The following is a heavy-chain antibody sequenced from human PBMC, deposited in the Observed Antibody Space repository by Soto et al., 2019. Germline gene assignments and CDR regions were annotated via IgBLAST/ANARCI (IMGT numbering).Heavy chain of an antibody. D-gene: IGHD6-25*01. CDR3: AKDRRPNYYYGMDV. CDR1: GFTFSSYA. CDR2: ISYDGSNK. V-gene: IGHV3-30*18. J-gene: IGHJ6*02. Sequence: PGGSLRLSCAASGFTFSSYAMHWVRQAPGKGLEWVAVISYDGSNKYYADFVKGRFTISRDNSKNTLYLQMNSLRVEDTAVYYCAKDRRPNYYYGMDVWGQGTTVTVS.